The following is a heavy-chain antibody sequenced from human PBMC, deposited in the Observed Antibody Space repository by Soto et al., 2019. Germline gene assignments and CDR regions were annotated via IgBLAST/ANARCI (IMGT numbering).Heavy chain of an antibody. D-gene: IGHD2-2*01. CDR1: GGSISSSSYY. CDR2: IYYSGST. V-gene: IGHV4-39*01. CDR3: ASCPGAYAQGYYYYYYGMYF. J-gene: IGHJ6*02. Sequence: SETLSLTCTVSGGSISSSSYYWGWIRQPPGKGLEWIGSIYYSGSTYYNPSLKSRVTISVDTSKNQFSLKLSSVTAADTAVYYCASCPGAYAQGYYYYYYGMYFWGQGSTVTVSS.